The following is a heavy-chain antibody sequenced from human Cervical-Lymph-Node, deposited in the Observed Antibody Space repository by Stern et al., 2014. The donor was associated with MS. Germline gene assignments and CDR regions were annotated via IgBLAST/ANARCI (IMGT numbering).Heavy chain of an antibody. CDR1: GGTFSSYA. J-gene: IGHJ6*02. CDR2: IIPIFGTA. V-gene: IGHV1-69*01. Sequence: QLVQSGAEVKKPGSSVKVSCKASGGTFSSYAISWGRQAPGQGLEWMGGIIPIFGTANYAQKFQGRVTITADESTSTAYMELSSLRSEDTAVYYCARGNYDSSGYYPPRYYYGMDVWGQGTTVTVSS. CDR3: ARGNYDSSGYYPPRYYYGMDV. D-gene: IGHD3-22*01.